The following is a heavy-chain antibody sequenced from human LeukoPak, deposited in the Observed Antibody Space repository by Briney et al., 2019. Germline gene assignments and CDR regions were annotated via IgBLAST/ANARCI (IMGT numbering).Heavy chain of an antibody. Sequence: KPSETLSLTCTVSGGSISSYYWSWIRQSAGKGLEWIGRIYSSGSTNYNPSLKSRVTMSIDTSKNQFFLNLSSVTAADTAMYYCAKGGSSWYNWFDPWGQGTLVTVSS. J-gene: IGHJ5*02. CDR3: AKGGSSWYNWFDP. D-gene: IGHD6-13*01. CDR2: IYSSGST. V-gene: IGHV4-4*07. CDR1: GGSISSYY.